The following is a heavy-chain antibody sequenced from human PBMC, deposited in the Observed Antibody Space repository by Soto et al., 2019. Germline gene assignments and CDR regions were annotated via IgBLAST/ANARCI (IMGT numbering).Heavy chain of an antibody. V-gene: IGHV4-31*03. J-gene: IGHJ6*02. CDR1: GGSVNNANYF. Sequence: QVRLEESGPGLVKPSETLSLICSVSGGSVNNANYFWNWIRHHPENGLEWIGYIYYSGSTRYNPSFKSRVTLSIDTSQSQFSLILNSVTVADTAVYFCARDADYGGSRGGMDVWGRGTTVTVSS. D-gene: IGHD4-17*01. CDR3: ARDADYGGSRGGMDV. CDR2: IYYSGST.